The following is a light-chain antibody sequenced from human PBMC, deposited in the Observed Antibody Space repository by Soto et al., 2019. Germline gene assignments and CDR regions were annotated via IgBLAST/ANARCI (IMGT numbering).Light chain of an antibody. V-gene: IGLV2-14*01. J-gene: IGLJ1*01. CDR1: SSDIGAYNY. Sequence: QSALTQPASVSGSPGQSITVSCTGTSSDIGAYNYVSWYQQHPGRAPKLLIFGVSNWPSGVSNRFSGSKSGNTASLTISGLQAEDEADYYCSSYTTSSNYVFATGTKVTVL. CDR3: SSYTTSSNYV. CDR2: GVS.